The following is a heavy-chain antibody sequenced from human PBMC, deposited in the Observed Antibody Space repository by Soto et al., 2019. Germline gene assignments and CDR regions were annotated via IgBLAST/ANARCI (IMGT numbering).Heavy chain of an antibody. J-gene: IGHJ4*02. CDR2: ISSSSGPI. CDR1: GFTFSSYS. CDR3: ASGSVVAARFVNDY. V-gene: IGHV3-48*02. D-gene: IGHD6-6*01. Sequence: EVQLVESGGGLVQPGGSLRLSCAASGFTFSSYSMNWVRQAPGQGLEWISYISSSSGPIYYADSVKGRFTISRDNAKNALFLQMNSLRDEDTAVYHCASGSVVAARFVNDYWGQGTLVTVSS.